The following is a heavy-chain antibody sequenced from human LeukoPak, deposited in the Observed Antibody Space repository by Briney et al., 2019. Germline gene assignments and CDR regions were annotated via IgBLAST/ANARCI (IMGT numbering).Heavy chain of an antibody. D-gene: IGHD2-15*01. CDR2: ISSSSSYK. CDR1: GFTFSSCS. Sequence: PGGSLRLSCAASGFTFSSCSMNWVRQAPGKGLEWVSYISSSSSYKYYADSLKGRFTISRDNAKNSLFLQMNSLRAEDTAVYYCARLPPSAVTLQGFDYWGQGTLVTVSS. CDR3: ARLPPSAVTLQGFDY. V-gene: IGHV3-21*01. J-gene: IGHJ4*02.